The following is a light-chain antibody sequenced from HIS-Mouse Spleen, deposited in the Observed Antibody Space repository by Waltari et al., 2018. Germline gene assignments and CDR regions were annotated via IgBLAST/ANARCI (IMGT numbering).Light chain of an antibody. V-gene: IGKV3-11*01. J-gene: IGKJ2*01. CDR1: QSASSY. Sequence: EIVLTQSPATLSLSPGERATLSCRASQSASSYLAWYQQKPGQAPRLLIYDASNWATGIPARFSGSGSGTDFTLTISSLEPEDFAVYYCQQRSNWPYTFGQGTKLEIK. CDR3: QQRSNWPYT. CDR2: DAS.